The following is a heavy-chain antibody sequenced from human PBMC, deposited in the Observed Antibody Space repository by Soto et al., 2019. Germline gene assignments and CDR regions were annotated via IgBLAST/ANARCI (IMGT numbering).Heavy chain of an antibody. CDR2: INHSGST. Sequence: PSETLSLTCAVYGGSFSGYYWSWIRQPAGKGLEWIGEINHSGSTNYNPSLKSRVTISVDTYKNQFSLKLSSVTAADTAVYYCASLLHSSSSARTVYGMDVWGQGTTVTVSS. V-gene: IGHV4-34*01. CDR3: ASLLHSSSSARTVYGMDV. J-gene: IGHJ6*02. CDR1: GGSFSGYY. D-gene: IGHD6-6*01.